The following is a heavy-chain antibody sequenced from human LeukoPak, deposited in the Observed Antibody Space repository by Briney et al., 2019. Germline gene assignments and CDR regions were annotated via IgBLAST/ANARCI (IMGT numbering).Heavy chain of an antibody. Sequence: GASVKVSCKASGYTFSGYYLYWVRHAPGQGLEWMGWINPNSGATNYAQKFQGRVTMTEDTSTDTAYMELSSLRSEDTAVYYCATYLVTGYYYYMDVWGKGTTVTISS. V-gene: IGHV1-2*02. J-gene: IGHJ6*03. CDR3: ATYLVTGYYYYMDV. D-gene: IGHD6-6*01. CDR2: INPNSGAT. CDR1: GYTFSGYY.